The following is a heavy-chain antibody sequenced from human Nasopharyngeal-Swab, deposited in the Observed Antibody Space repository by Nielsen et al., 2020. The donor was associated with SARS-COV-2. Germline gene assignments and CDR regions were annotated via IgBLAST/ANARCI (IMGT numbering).Heavy chain of an antibody. V-gene: IGHV3-23*01. D-gene: IGHD3-22*01. CDR1: GFTFSSYA. J-gene: IGHJ3*02. CDR3: ARDKVVVIKGDDAFDI. CDR2: VSGSGVST. Sequence: GESLKISCAASGFTFSSYAMSWVRQAPGKGLEWVSGVSGSGVSTYYADSVKGRFTISRDNSNNKLYVLMNSLRDEDTAVYYCARDKVVVIKGDDAFDIWGQGTMVTVSS.